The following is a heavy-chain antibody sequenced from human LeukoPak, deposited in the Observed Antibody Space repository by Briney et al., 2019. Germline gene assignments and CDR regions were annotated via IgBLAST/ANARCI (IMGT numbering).Heavy chain of an antibody. J-gene: IGHJ6*03. D-gene: IGHD3-22*01. CDR2: IYHSGST. V-gene: IGHV4-61*01. Sequence: SEPLSLTCTVSGGSVSSGTYYWNWIRHPPGKGLEWFGYIYHSGSTNYNPSLKSLATISIDTSKNQFSLKLNYVAAADTAVYYCARDEDNSGRYYYDIHVWGKGPTVTVSS. CDR1: GGSVSSGTYY. CDR3: ARDEDNSGRYYYDIHV.